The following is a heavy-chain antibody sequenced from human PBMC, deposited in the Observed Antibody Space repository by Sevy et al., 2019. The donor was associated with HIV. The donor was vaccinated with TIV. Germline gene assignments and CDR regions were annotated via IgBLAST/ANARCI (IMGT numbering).Heavy chain of an antibody. CDR1: GGSFSGYY. CDR2: INHGGCT. Sequence: SETLSLTCAVYGGSFSGYYWSWIRQPPGKGLEWIGEINHGGCTNYNPSLKSRVTISLDTSKNQFSLKLTSMTAADTALYYCARHCSSISCSHVFDIWGQGTMVTVSS. D-gene: IGHD2-2*01. J-gene: IGHJ3*02. V-gene: IGHV4-34*01. CDR3: ARHCSSISCSHVFDI.